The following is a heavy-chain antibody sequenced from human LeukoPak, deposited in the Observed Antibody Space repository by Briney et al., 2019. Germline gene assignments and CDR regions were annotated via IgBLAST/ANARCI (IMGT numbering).Heavy chain of an antibody. CDR2: INPSGGST. CDR3: ARASASKGAGPDFGY. V-gene: IGHV1-46*01. D-gene: IGHD6-6*01. Sequence: ASVKVSCKASGYTFTSYYMHWVRQAPGQGLEWMGIINPSGGSTSYAQKFQGRVTMTRDTSTSTVYMELSSLRSEDTAVYYCARASASKGAGPDFGYWGQGTLVTVSS. J-gene: IGHJ4*02. CDR1: GYTFTSYY.